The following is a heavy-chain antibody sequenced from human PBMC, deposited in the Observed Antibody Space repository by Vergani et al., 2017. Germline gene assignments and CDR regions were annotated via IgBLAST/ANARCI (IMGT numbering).Heavy chain of an antibody. CDR3: ARGRLRYFDWLSKPDAFDI. D-gene: IGHD3-9*01. CDR1: GGSFSGYY. Sequence: QVQLQQWGAGLLKPSETLSLTCAVYGGSFSGYYWSWIRQPPGKGLEWIGEINHSGSTNYNPSLKSRVTISVDTSKNQFSLKLSSVTAADTAVYYCARGRLRYFDWLSKPDAFDIWGQGIMVTVSS. V-gene: IGHV4-34*01. CDR2: INHSGST. J-gene: IGHJ3*02.